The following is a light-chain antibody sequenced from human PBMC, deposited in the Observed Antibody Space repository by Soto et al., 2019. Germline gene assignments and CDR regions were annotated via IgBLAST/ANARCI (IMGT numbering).Light chain of an antibody. V-gene: IGKV3D-15*01. Sequence: EIVMTQSPATLSVSPGERATLSCRASQNVGSNLAWYQQKPVRAPRLLIYGASTRATGIPARFSGSGSVTEFTLTISSLQSEDFAVYYCQQYNNWPITFGQGTRLEIK. J-gene: IGKJ5*01. CDR1: QNVGSN. CDR3: QQYNNWPIT. CDR2: GAS.